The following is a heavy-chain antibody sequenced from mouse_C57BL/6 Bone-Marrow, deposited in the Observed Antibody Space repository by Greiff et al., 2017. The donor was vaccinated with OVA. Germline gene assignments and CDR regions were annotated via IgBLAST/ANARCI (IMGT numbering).Heavy chain of an antibody. CDR1: GYTFTSYW. Sequence: VQLQQPGAELVRPGSSVKLSCKASGYTFTSYWMDWVKQRPGQGLEWIGNIYPSDSETHYNQKFKDKATLTVDKSSSTAYMQLISLTSSDSAVFYFAMSLYYYVSRSAYWGQGTLVTVSA. CDR3: AMSLYYYVSRSAY. CDR2: IYPSDSET. J-gene: IGHJ3*01. D-gene: IGHD1-1*01. V-gene: IGHV1-61*01.